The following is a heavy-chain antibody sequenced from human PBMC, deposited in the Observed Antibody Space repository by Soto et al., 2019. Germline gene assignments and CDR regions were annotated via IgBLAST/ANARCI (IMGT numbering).Heavy chain of an antibody. V-gene: IGHV4-34*01. CDR3: ARGPSATVRGVFTA. D-gene: IGHD3-10*01. Sequence: ASETLSLTCAVYGGAFSGYSWTWIRQPPGKGPEWIGEIDHGGSTTYNPSLKSRVTISVDTSKNQFSLKLSSVTAADTAVYYCARGPSATVRGVFTAWGQGTLVTVSS. CDR1: GGAFSGYS. CDR2: IDHGGST. J-gene: IGHJ5*02.